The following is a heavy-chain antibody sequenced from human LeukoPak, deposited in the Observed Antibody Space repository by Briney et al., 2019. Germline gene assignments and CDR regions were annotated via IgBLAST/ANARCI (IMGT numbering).Heavy chain of an antibody. CDR2: IYYSGST. CDR3: ARGSNYDYVWGSYRRTFDY. V-gene: IGHV4-59*12. J-gene: IGHJ4*02. Sequence: SETLSLTCTVSGGSISSYYWSWIRQPPGKGLEWIGYIYYSGSTNYNPSLKSRVTISVVTSKNQFSLKLSSVTAADTAVYYCARGSNYDYVWGSYRRTFDYWGQGTLVTVSS. CDR1: GGSISSYY. D-gene: IGHD3-16*02.